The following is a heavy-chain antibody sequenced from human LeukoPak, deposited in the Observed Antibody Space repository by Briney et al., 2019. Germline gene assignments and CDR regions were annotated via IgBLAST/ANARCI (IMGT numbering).Heavy chain of an antibody. J-gene: IGHJ4*02. D-gene: IGHD6-19*01. CDR2: INHSGST. CDR1: GGSFSGYY. CDR3: ARGGVFSSGWSSSFDY. V-gene: IGHV4-34*01. Sequence: SETLSLTCAVYGGSFSGYYWSWIRQPPGKGLEWIGEINHSGSTNYNPSLKSRVTISVDTSKNQFSLKLSSVTAADMAVYYCARGGVFSSGWSSSFDYWGQGTLVTVSS.